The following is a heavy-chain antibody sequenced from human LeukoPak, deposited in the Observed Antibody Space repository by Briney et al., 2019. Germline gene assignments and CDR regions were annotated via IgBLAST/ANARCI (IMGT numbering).Heavy chain of an antibody. D-gene: IGHD2-21*01. V-gene: IGHV4-34*01. Sequence: SETLSLTCAVYGGSFSGYYWSWIRQPPGKGLEWLGEINHSENTNYSPSLKSRVIITADTSKNQFSLRPTSVTAADTAVYYCARQRGGADYSYDYWGRGTLVTVSS. CDR2: INHSENT. CDR1: GGSFSGYY. J-gene: IGHJ4*02. CDR3: ARQRGGADYSYDY.